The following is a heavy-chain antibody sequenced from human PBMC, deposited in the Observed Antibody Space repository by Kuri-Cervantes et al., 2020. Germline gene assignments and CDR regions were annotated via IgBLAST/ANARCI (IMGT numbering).Heavy chain of an antibody. J-gene: IGHJ4*02. CDR1: GFTFNSYA. Sequence: GGSLRLSCAASGFTFNSYAMHWVRQAPGKGLEWVAVISYDGSNKYYADSVKGRFTISRDNSKNTLYLQMNSLRAEDTAVYYCAKAYSGSYLDYWGQGTLVTVSS. CDR3: AKAYSGSYLDY. CDR2: ISYDGSNK. D-gene: IGHD1-26*01. V-gene: IGHV3-30-3*01.